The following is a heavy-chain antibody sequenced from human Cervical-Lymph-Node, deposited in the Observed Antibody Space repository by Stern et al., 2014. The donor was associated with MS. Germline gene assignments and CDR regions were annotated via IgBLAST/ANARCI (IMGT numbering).Heavy chain of an antibody. Sequence: QVQLQESGPGLVKPSGTLSLTCAVSGGSISSSNWWSWVRQPPGTGLEWIGAIYHSGSTNYNPSLKSRVTISVEKSKNQFSLKLSSGTAADTAVYYCARGRNYYGMDVWGQGTTVTVSS. CDR3: ARGRNYYGMDV. J-gene: IGHJ6*02. CDR1: GGSISSSNW. CDR2: IYHSGST. V-gene: IGHV4-4*02.